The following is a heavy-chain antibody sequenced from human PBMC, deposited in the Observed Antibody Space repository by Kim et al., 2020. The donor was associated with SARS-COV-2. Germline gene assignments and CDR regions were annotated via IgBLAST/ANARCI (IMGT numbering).Heavy chain of an antibody. CDR3: AKESDAFDI. CDR2: EKSK. Sequence: EKSKYYADSVKGRFTISRDNSKNVLYLQMNSVRGEDTAVYYFAKESDAFDIWGQGTMVTVSS. J-gene: IGHJ3*02. V-gene: IGHV3-30*02.